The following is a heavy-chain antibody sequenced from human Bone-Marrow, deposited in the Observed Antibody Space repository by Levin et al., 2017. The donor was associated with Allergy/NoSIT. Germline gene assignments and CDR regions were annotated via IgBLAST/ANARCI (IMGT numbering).Heavy chain of an antibody. D-gene: IGHD6-6*01. CDR2: IYWEDDK. V-gene: IGHV2-5*02. CDR1: GFSFSTGGVG. J-gene: IGHJ4*02. Sequence: KESGPTLVKPTQTLTLTCTFSGFSFSTGGVGVGWIRQPPGKALHWLALIYWEDDKRYSPSLKSRLTITKDTSKNQVVLTMTNMDPVDTATYYCAHTVPYSSFWETFDYWGQGTLVTVSS. CDR3: AHTVPYSSFWETFDY.